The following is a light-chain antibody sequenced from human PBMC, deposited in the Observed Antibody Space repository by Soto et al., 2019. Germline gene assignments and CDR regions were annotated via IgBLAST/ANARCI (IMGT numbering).Light chain of an antibody. Sequence: DIQMTQSPASLSTYVGDRVTITCRASQGISNYLAWYQQKPGKVPKLLIYAASTLQSGVPSRFSGSGSGTDFTLTISSLQPEDVATYYCQKYNSAPSTFGQGTKVEIK. J-gene: IGKJ1*01. V-gene: IGKV1-27*01. CDR2: AAS. CDR3: QKYNSAPST. CDR1: QGISNY.